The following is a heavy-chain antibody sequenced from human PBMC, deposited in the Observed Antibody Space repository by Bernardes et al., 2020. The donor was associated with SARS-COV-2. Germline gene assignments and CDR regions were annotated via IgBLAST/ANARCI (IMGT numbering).Heavy chain of an antibody. Sequence: SETLSLTCAVSGGSISSSNWWSWVRQPPGKGLEWIGEIYHSGSTNYNPSLKSRVTISVDKSKNQFSLKLSSVTAADTAVYYCARLCSSTSCYVLNGHYGMDVWGQGTTVTVSS. J-gene: IGHJ6*02. CDR1: GGSISSSNW. CDR3: ARLCSSTSCYVLNGHYGMDV. D-gene: IGHD2-2*01. V-gene: IGHV4-4*02. CDR2: IYHSGST.